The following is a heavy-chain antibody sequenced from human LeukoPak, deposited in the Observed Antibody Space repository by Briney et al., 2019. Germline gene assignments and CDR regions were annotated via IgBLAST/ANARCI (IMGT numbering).Heavy chain of an antibody. D-gene: IGHD3-22*01. Sequence: GESLKISCKGSGYSFTSYWIGWVRQMPGKGLEWMGIIYPGDPDTRYSPSFQGQVTISADKSISTAYLQWSSLKASDTAMYYCARPHYYDSSGYYYDFDYWGQGTLVTVSS. V-gene: IGHV5-51*01. CDR2: IYPGDPDT. J-gene: IGHJ4*02. CDR3: ARPHYYDSSGYYYDFDY. CDR1: GYSFTSYW.